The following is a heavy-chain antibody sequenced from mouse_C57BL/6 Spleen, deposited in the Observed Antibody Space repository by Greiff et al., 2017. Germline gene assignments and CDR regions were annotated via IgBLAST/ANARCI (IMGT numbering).Heavy chain of an antibody. D-gene: IGHD2-1*01. V-gene: IGHV1-80*01. Sequence: QVHVKQSGAELVKPGASVKISCKASGYAFSSYWMNWVKQRPGKGLEWIGQIYPGDGDTNYNGKFKGKATLTADKSSSTAYMQLSSLTSEDSAVYFCAAYGNPYWYFDVWGTGTTVTVSS. CDR3: AAYGNPYWYFDV. CDR1: GYAFSSYW. J-gene: IGHJ1*03. CDR2: IYPGDGDT.